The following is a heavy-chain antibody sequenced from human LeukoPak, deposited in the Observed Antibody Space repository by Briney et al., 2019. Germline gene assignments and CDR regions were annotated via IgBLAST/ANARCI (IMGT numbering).Heavy chain of an antibody. CDR1: GYTFTSYD. V-gene: IGHV1-8*01. Sequence: ASVKVSCKAFGYTFTSYDINWVRQATGQGLEWMGWMNPNSGNTGYAQKFQGRVTMTRNTSISTAYMELSSLRSEDTAVYYCARGESSYGSFDYWGQGTLVTVSS. CDR2: MNPNSGNT. J-gene: IGHJ4*02. CDR3: ARGESSYGSFDY. D-gene: IGHD5-18*01.